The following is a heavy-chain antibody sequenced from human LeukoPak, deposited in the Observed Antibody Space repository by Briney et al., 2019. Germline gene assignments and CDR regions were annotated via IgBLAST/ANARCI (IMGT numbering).Heavy chain of an antibody. D-gene: IGHD6-19*01. CDR2: ISYSGDT. J-gene: IGHJ1*01. Sequence: PSETQSLICSVSGGSVGSNYWSWVRQPPGKGLEWIGYISYSGDTKYNPSLKSRLSMSVDTSKNQCSLMLTSVTAADTAVYYCARGIGWYPHWGPGNLVTVSS. V-gene: IGHV4-59*02. CDR3: ARGIGWYPH. CDR1: GGSVGSNY.